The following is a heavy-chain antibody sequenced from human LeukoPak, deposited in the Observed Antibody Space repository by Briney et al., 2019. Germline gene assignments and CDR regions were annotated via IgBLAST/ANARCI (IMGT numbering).Heavy chain of an antibody. CDR2: MNPNSGNT. D-gene: IGHD2-2*01. J-gene: IGHJ4*02. Sequence: ASVKVSCKASGYTFTSYDINWVRQATGQGLEWMGWMNPNSGNTGYAQKFQGRVTMTRNTSISTAYMELSSLRSEDTAVYYCARLSVPATAIDHWGQGTLVTVSS. CDR1: GYTFTSYD. CDR3: ARLSVPATAIDH. V-gene: IGHV1-8*01.